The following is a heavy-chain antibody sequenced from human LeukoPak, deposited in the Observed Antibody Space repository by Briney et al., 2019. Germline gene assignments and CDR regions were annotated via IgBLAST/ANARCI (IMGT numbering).Heavy chain of an antibody. CDR1: GFTFSSYS. CDR3: ATYRQVLLPFES. V-gene: IGHV3-21*04. Sequence: GGSLRLSCAASGFTFSSYSMNWVRQAPGKGLEWVSSISSSSSYIYYADSVKGRFTISRDNAKNSLYLQMNSLRVEDTAIYYCATYRQVLLPFESWGQGTLVTVSS. D-gene: IGHD2-8*02. CDR2: ISSSSSYI. J-gene: IGHJ4*02.